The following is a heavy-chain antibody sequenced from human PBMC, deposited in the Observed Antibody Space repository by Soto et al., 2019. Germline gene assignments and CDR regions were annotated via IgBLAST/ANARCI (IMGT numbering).Heavy chain of an antibody. J-gene: IGHJ6*03. Sequence: PSETLSLTCAVYGGSFSGYYWSWIRQPPGKGLEWIGEINHSGSTNYNPSLKSRVTISVDTSKNQFSLKLSSVTAADTAVYYCARVGIEVTGYYISPPYYYYYMDVWGKGTTVTVSS. CDR2: INHSGST. CDR3: ARVGIEVTGYYISPPYYYYYMDV. V-gene: IGHV4-34*01. CDR1: GGSFSGYY. D-gene: IGHD3-9*01.